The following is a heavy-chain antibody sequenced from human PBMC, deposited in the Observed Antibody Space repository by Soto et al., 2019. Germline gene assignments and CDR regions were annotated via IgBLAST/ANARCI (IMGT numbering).Heavy chain of an antibody. CDR3: ARGVEIYDILTGYYRPYFDY. D-gene: IGHD3-9*01. V-gene: IGHV1-8*01. J-gene: IGHJ4*02. CDR2: MNPNSGNT. Sequence: ASVKVSCKASGYTFTSYDINWVRQATGQGLEWMGWMNPNSGNTGYAQKFQGRVTMTTDTSTSTAYMELRSLRSDDTAVYYCARGVEIYDILTGYYRPYFDYWGQGTLVTVSS. CDR1: GYTFTSYD.